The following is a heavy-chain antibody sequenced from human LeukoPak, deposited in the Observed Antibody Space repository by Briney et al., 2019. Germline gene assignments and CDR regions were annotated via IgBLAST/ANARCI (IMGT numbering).Heavy chain of an antibody. CDR1: GGTFSSHT. V-gene: IGHV1-69*02. J-gene: IGHJ5*02. Sequence: GASVKVSCKASGGTFSSHTISWVRQAPGQGLEWMGRIIPILGIANYAQKFQGRVTITADKSTSTAYMELSSLRSEDTAVYYCASTLGYCSSTSCYTLDPWGQGTLVTVSS. D-gene: IGHD2-2*02. CDR2: IIPILGIA. CDR3: ASTLGYCSSTSCYTLDP.